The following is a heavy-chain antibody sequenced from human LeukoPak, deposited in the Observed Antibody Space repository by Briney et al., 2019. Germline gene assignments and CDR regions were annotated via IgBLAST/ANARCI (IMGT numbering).Heavy chain of an antibody. Sequence: SETLSLTCAVYGGSFSGYYWSWIRQPPGKGLEWIGEINHSGSTNYNPSLKSRVTISVDTSKNQFSLKLSSVTAADTAVYYCARGRGSYYGKWLDYWGQGTLITVSS. CDR2: INHSGST. CDR1: GGSFSGYY. J-gene: IGHJ4*02. CDR3: ARGRGSYYGKWLDY. D-gene: IGHD1-26*01. V-gene: IGHV4-34*01.